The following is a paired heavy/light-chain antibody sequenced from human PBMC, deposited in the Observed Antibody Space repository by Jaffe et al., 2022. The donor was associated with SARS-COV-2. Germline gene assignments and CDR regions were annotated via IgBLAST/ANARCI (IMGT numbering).Heavy chain of an antibody. J-gene: IGHJ4*02. D-gene: IGHD2-15*01. CDR3: AKEGDCSGGSCRVYFDY. CDR1: GFTFSSYG. V-gene: IGHV3-30*18. CDR2: ISYDGSNK. Sequence: QVQLVESGGGVVQPGRSLRLSCAASGFTFSSYGMHWVRQAPGKGLEWVAVISYDGSNKYYADSVKGRFTISRDNSKNTLYLQMNSLRAEDTAVYYCAKEGDCSGGSCRVYFDYWGQGTLVTVSS.
Light chain of an antibody. J-gene: IGKJ4*01. CDR1: QGISSW. Sequence: DIQMTQSPSSVSASVGDRVTITCRASQGISSWLAWYQQKPGKAPKLLIYAASSLQSGVPSRFSGSGSGTDFTLTISSLQPEDFATYYCQQANSFPPELTFGGGTKVEIK. CDR3: QQANSFPPELT. V-gene: IGKV1D-12*01. CDR2: AAS.